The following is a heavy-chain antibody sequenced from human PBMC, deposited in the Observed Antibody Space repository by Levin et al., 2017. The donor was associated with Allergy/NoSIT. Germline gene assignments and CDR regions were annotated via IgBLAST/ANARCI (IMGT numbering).Heavy chain of an antibody. J-gene: IGHJ6*02. CDR2: ISSSSRYI. V-gene: IGHV3-21*01. CDR3: ALFCSGGRCLEDYYYYGMDV. Sequence: GESLKISCAASGLPFSRSTINWVRQAPGKGLEWVSSISSSSRYIYYADSVKGRFTISRDNTQNSLYLQMTSLRAEDTAVYYCALFCSGGRCLEDYYYYGMDVWGQGTTVTVSS. CDR1: GLPFSRST. D-gene: IGHD2-15*01.